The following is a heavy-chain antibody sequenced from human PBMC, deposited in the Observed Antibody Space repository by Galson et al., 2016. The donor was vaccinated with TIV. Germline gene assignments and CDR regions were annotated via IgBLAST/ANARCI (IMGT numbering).Heavy chain of an antibody. CDR3: ARAQYSTSWNGLLDY. V-gene: IGHV3-33*01. CDR2: IWYDGSNK. CDR1: GFTFDDFG. Sequence: SLRLSCAASGFTFDDFGMHWVRQAPGKGLEWMTLIWYDGSNKHYADSVKGRFTISRDNSKNMLYLQMNSLRAEDTAVYYCARAQYSTSWNGLLDYWGQGVMVTISS. D-gene: IGHD6-13*01. J-gene: IGHJ4*02.